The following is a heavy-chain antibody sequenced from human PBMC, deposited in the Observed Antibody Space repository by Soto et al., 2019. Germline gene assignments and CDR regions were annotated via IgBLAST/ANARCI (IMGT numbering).Heavy chain of an antibody. J-gene: IGHJ4*02. Sequence: QVQLVESGGGAVQPGESLRLYCAASGFSFSGYAMHWVRQAPGKGLEWVSIISPDGRNKNYADSVKGQFTISRDNSKNTLYLQMNSLRTEDTAVYFCARGRGATIAYYSDYWGQGTLVTVSS. D-gene: IGHD5-12*01. CDR1: GFSFSGYA. V-gene: IGHV3-30*04. CDR3: ARGRGATIAYYSDY. CDR2: ISPDGRNK.